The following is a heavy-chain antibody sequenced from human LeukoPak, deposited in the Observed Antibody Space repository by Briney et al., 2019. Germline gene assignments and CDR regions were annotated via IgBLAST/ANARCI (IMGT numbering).Heavy chain of an antibody. V-gene: IGHV4-4*07. CDR1: GGSISSYY. J-gene: IGHJ4*02. D-gene: IGHD3-10*01. Sequence: SETLSLTCTVSGGSISSYYWSWIRQPAGKGLEWIGRIYTSGSTNYNPSLKSRVTMSVDTSKNQFSLKLSSVTAADTAVYYCARGWVVRGVPMGFDYWGQGTLVTVSS. CDR3: ARGWVVRGVPMGFDY. CDR2: IYTSGST.